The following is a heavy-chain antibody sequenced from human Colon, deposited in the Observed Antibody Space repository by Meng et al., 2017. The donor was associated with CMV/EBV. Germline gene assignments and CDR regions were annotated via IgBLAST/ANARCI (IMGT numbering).Heavy chain of an antibody. CDR2: INHGGNT. Sequence: GSLRLSCAAPGFTFSRHIMNWVRQAPGKGLEWIGEINHGGNTNYNPSLKSRITLSVDTSKNQISLELSSVTAADTAMYYCARRSLLGGRRDWYFDLWGRGTLVTVSS. CDR3: ARRSLLGGRRDWYFDL. CDR1: GFTFSRHI. J-gene: IGHJ2*01. V-gene: IGHV4-34*01. D-gene: IGHD3-16*01.